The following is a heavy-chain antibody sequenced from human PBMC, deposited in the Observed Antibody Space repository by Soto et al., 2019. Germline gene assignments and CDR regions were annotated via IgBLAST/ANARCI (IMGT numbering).Heavy chain of an antibody. CDR3: ARELQFPHQETGMDV. J-gene: IGHJ6*02. V-gene: IGHV1-46*02. Sequence: QVHLVRSGAAVKKPGASVKVSCKASGYTFENYYVHWVRQAPGQGLEWLAMIDPTGGRTTCAQKFQDRVTVTRDTSTSTVYMELSSLRSNDTALYYCARELQFPHQETGMDVWGQGTTVTVSS. CDR1: GYTFENYY. CDR2: IDPTGGRT. D-gene: IGHD2-15*01.